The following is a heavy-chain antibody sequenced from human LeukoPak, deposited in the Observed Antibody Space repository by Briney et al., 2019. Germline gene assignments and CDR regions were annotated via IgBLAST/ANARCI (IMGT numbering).Heavy chain of an antibody. CDR2: LTGSGST. Sequence: PGGSLRLSCVASGFAFSSFAMSWVRQAPGKGLEWVSGLTGSGSTYHADSVKGRFTISRDNSKNTLSLQMNSLRAEDTAVYYCAKMKGRRLYDYCMDVWGKGTTVTVSS. V-gene: IGHV3-23*01. CDR1: GFAFSSFA. CDR3: AKMKGRRLYDYCMDV. J-gene: IGHJ6*03.